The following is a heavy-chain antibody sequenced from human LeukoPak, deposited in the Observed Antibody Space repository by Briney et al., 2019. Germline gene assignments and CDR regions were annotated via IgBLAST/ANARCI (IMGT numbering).Heavy chain of an antibody. CDR1: GESFSGYY. V-gene: IGHV4-34*01. CDR2: INHSGRT. Sequence: SETLSLTCAVYGESFSGYYWTWVRQPPGKGLEWIGDINHSGRTTYNPSLKSRVIISVDTPKNLFSLNLTSVTAADTAVYYCTRPWQRRYYMDVWGKGTTVAVSS. J-gene: IGHJ6*03. CDR3: TRPWQRRYYMDV.